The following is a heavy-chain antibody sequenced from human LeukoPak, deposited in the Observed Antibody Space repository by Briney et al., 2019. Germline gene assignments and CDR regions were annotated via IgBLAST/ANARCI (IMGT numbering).Heavy chain of an antibody. V-gene: IGHV4-59*08. Sequence: SETLSLTCAVSGGSINTYFWSWIRQPPGKGLEWIGYKYYSGSTNYNPSLKSRATISMDTSKNQFSLKLNSVTAADTAVYYCARQIAWGVGRFDYWGQGTLATVSA. CDR3: ARQIAWGVGRFDY. CDR1: GGSINTYF. J-gene: IGHJ4*02. CDR2: KYYSGST. D-gene: IGHD3-10*01.